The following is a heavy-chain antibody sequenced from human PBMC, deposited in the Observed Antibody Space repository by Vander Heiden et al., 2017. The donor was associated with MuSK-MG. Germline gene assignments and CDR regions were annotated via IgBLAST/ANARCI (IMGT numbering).Heavy chain of an antibody. CDR1: GGPVVSGRSY. CDR2: IYYTGTT. CDR3: ARHYGLGRYYGVDA. V-gene: IGHV4-61*01. D-gene: IGHD7-27*01. J-gene: IGHJ6*02. Sequence: VQLQESGPGLVKPSETLSLTCTVSGGPVVSGRSYWSWIPPSPGKALEWIGCIYYTGTTNYNPSLESRVTMSIDTSKNQFSLELSSVTAADTAVYFCARHYGLGRYYGVDAWGQGTTVTVSS.